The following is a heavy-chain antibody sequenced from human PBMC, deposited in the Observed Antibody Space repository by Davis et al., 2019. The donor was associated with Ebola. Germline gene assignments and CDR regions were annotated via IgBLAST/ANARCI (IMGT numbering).Heavy chain of an antibody. V-gene: IGHV3-7*01. CDR2: IKQDGSEK. CDR1: GFAFSSYW. Sequence: PGGSLRLSCAASGFAFSSYWMSWVRQAPGKGLEWVANIKQDGSEKYYVDSVKGRFTISRDNAKNSLYLQMNSLRAEDTAVYYCAKGAHSSGWPRNWFDPWGPGTLVTVSS. D-gene: IGHD6-19*01. J-gene: IGHJ5*02. CDR3: AKGAHSSGWPRNWFDP.